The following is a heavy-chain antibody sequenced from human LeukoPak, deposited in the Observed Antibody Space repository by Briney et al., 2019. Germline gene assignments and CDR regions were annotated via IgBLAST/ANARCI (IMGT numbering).Heavy chain of an antibody. CDR1: GFTFSSYA. Sequence: GGSLRLSWAASGFTFSSYAMSWVRQAPGKGLEWVANIKQDGSEKYYVDSVKGRFTISRDNAKNSLYLQMNSLRAEDTAVNYCARERGFRVDYWGQGTLVTVSS. V-gene: IGHV3-7*01. J-gene: IGHJ4*02. CDR3: ARERGFRVDY. CDR2: IKQDGSEK.